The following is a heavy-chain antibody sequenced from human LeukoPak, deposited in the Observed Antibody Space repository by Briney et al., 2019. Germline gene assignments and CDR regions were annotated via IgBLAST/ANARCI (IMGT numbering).Heavy chain of an antibody. D-gene: IGHD3-3*01. V-gene: IGHV3-73*01. CDR3: TSTYYDFWSGYSFDY. CDR1: GFTFSGSA. CDR2: IRSKANSYAT. Sequence: PGGSLKLSCAASGFTFSGSAMRWVRQASGKGLEWVGRIRSKANSYATAYAASVKGRFTISRDDSKNTAYLQMNSLKTEDTAVYYCTSTYYDFWSGYSFDYWGQGTLVTVSS. J-gene: IGHJ4*02.